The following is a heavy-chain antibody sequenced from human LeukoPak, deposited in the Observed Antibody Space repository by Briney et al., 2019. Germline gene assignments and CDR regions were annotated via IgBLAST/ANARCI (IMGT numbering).Heavy chain of an antibody. CDR1: GGSISSSXXY. CDR3: ASPFLSYYYDXAPXX. CDR2: IYYSGTP. D-gene: IGHD3-22*01. J-gene: IGHJ1*01. V-gene: IGHV4-39*01. Sequence: LTCXXSGGSISSSXXYWGWLRQPPGKGLEWVGSIYYSGTPYYHPSLKIGVTISVDTSKNQFTLKQSFLTAADTAVYYCASPFLSYYYDXAPXXWG.